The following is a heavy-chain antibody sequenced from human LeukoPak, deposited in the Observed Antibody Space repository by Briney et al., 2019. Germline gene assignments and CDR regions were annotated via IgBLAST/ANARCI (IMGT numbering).Heavy chain of an antibody. CDR1: GYDISSGFY. CDR3: ARHQTGDVDY. J-gene: IGHJ4*02. CDR2: IYRNGRT. V-gene: IGHV4-38-2*02. D-gene: IGHD2-2*01. Sequence: SETLSLTRTVSGYDISSGFYWGWIRQSPRKGLEWIANIYRNGRTYHNPSLQSRVTISVDVSKNQFSLKLTSVTAADTAMYFCARHQTGDVDYWGQGILVTVSS.